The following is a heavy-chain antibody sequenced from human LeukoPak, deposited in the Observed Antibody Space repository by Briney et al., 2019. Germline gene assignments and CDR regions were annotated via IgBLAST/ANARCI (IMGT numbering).Heavy chain of an antibody. CDR1: GFTFSSYW. CDR2: INTDGSST. Sequence: GGSLRLSCAASGFTFSSYWMHWVRQAPGKGLVWVSRINTDGSSTSYADSVKGRFTISRDNAKNTLYLQMNSLRAEDTAVYYCASYRWGWGYSYGWDYFDYWGQGTLVTVSS. D-gene: IGHD5-18*01. V-gene: IGHV3-74*01. CDR3: ASYRWGWGYSYGWDYFDY. J-gene: IGHJ4*02.